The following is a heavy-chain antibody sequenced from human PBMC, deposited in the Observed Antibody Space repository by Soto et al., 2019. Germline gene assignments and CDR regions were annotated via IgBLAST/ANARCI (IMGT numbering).Heavy chain of an antibody. Sequence: EVKLVQSGAEVKKPGESLRISCKGSGYTFTSYWINWVRQMPGKGLEWMGRIDPTDSYTNYNPSFQGHVTISADKSLSTACLQWDSLRASDTATYYCARGGPQVVHNWVAPWGQGTLVTVSS. V-gene: IGHV5-10-1*01. J-gene: IGHJ5*02. CDR3: ARGGPQVVHNWVAP. D-gene: IGHD2-15*01. CDR1: GYTFTSYW. CDR2: IDPTDSYT.